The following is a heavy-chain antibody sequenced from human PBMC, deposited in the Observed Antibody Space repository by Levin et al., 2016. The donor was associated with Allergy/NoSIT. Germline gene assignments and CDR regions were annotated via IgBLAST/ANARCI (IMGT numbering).Heavy chain of an antibody. V-gene: IGHV3-11*01. D-gene: IGHD1-26*01. CDR2: ISSSGSTI. CDR3: AAVPPVVGATTDY. J-gene: IGHJ4*02. Sequence: RQAPGKGLEWVSYISSSGSTIYYADSVKGRFTISRDNAKNSLYLQMNSLRAEDTAVYYCAAVPPVVGATTDYWGQGTLVTVSS.